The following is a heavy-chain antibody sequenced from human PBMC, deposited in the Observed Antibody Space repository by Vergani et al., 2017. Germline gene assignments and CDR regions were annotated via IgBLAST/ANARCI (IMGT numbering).Heavy chain of an antibody. Sequence: QVQPQESGPGLVKPSQTLSLTCSVSGDSISSGVYYWNWIRQHPGKGLEWIGYIYSTGSTHHNPSLRRRINMTVDTSKNQFSLKLNSVTAADTAMYYGARMGGYDEGDAFRIGYFDSWGPGILVTVSS. V-gene: IGHV4-31*03. D-gene: IGHD3-22*01. CDR2: IYSTGST. CDR1: GDSISSGVYY. CDR3: ARMGGYDEGDAFRIGYFDS. J-gene: IGHJ4*02.